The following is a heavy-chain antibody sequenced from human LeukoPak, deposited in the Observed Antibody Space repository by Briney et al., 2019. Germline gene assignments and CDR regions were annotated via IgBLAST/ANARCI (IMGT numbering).Heavy chain of an antibody. J-gene: IGHJ4*02. CDR1: GFTFSSNA. CDR3: AKARLEYYDFWSSVY. CDR2: ISGSGGYI. V-gene: IGHV3-23*01. Sequence: GGSLRLSCAASGFTFSSNAMTWVRQAPGKGLEWVSSISGSGGYIYYADSVKGRFTISRDNSKNTLYLQMNSLRAEDTAVYYCAKARLEYYDFWSSVYWGQGTLVTVSS. D-gene: IGHD3-3*01.